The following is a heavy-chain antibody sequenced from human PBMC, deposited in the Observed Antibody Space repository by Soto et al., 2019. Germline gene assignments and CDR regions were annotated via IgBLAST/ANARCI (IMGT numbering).Heavy chain of an antibody. CDR3: ARVTETGHKKFDY. CDR2: IRQDGSEK. V-gene: IGHV3-7*05. Sequence: GSLRLSCAASGFTFSNYWMNLVRQAPGKGLEWVANIRQDGSEKYYVDSVKGRFSISRDNAKNSLYLQMDSLRAEDTAVYYCARVTETGHKKFDYWGQGTLVTVSS. J-gene: IGHJ4*02. CDR1: GFTFSNYW.